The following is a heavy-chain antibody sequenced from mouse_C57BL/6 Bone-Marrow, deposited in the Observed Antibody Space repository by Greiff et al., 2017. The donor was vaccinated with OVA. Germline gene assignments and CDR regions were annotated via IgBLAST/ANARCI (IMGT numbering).Heavy chain of an antibody. Sequence: VQLQQPGAELVRPGTSVKLSCKASGYTFTSYWMHWVKQRPGQGLEWIGVIAPSDSYTNYNQKFKGKATLTVDTSSSTAYMQLSSLTSEDSSVYYCARSPVVATDAMDYWGQGTSVTVSS. CDR2: IAPSDSYT. D-gene: IGHD1-1*01. V-gene: IGHV1-59*01. J-gene: IGHJ4*01. CDR1: GYTFTSYW. CDR3: ARSPVVATDAMDY.